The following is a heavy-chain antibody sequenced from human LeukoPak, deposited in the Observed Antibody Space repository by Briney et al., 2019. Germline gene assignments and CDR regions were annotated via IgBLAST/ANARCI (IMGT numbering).Heavy chain of an antibody. CDR3: SREGPPRASGHYSPPRFDS. Sequence: GGSLRLSCAASGFIFSTYSINWVRQAPGKGLDWVSSISSTSDYIYYTDSEKGRFTISRDNAKNSLFLKMNSLRAGDTAVYYCSREGPPRASGHYSPPRFDSWGQGTLVTVSS. V-gene: IGHV3-21*01. CDR2: ISSTSDYI. CDR1: GFIFSTYS. D-gene: IGHD3-22*01. J-gene: IGHJ5*01.